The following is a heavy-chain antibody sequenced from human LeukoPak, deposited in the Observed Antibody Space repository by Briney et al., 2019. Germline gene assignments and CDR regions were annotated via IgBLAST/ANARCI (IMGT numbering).Heavy chain of an antibody. CDR2: INPNSGGT. Sequence: ASVKVSCKASGYTFTGSYMHWVRQAPGQGLEWMGLINPNSGGTNYPQAFQGRVTMTRDTSINTAYMELSGLRSDDTAVYYCARDVWSSTSYYLGYWGQGTLVTVSS. CDR3: ARDVWSSTSYYLGY. J-gene: IGHJ4*02. V-gene: IGHV1-2*02. D-gene: IGHD2-2*01. CDR1: GYTFTGSY.